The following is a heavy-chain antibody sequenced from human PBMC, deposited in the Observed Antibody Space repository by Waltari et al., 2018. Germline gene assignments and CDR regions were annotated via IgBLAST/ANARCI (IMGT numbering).Heavy chain of an antibody. V-gene: IGHV4-34*01. CDR1: GGSFSGYY. Sequence: VQLQQWGAGLLKPSETLSLTCAVYGGSFSGYYWSWIRQPPGKGREWIGEINHSGSTNYNPSLKSRVTISVDTSTNQFSLKLSSVTAADTAVYYCARGRRYSSGSLVYNWFDPWGQGTLVTVSS. CDR3: ARGRRYSSGSLVYNWFDP. CDR2: INHSGST. D-gene: IGHD6-19*01. J-gene: IGHJ5*02.